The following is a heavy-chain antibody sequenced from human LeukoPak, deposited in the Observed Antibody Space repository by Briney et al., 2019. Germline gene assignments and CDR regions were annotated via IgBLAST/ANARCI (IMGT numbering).Heavy chain of an antibody. CDR1: GGSISSGGYS. CDR3: ARGDCSSTSCRYFDY. Sequence: SQTLSLTCAVSGGSISSGGYSWSWIRQPPGKGLEWIGYIYHSGSTYYNPSLKSRVTISVDTSKNQFSLKLSSVTAADTAVYYCARGDCSSTSCRYFDYWGQGTLVTVSS. V-gene: IGHV4-30-2*05. D-gene: IGHD2-2*01. CDR2: IYHSGST. J-gene: IGHJ4*02.